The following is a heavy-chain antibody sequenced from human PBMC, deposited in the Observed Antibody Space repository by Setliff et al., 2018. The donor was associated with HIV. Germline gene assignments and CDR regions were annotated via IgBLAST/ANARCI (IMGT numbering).Heavy chain of an antibody. CDR3: ARDRPRRIVVATNLPNAFDV. CDR2: IYYSGST. CDR1: GGSISSSSYY. J-gene: IGHJ3*01. V-gene: IGHV4-39*07. Sequence: SETLSLTCTVSGGSISSSSYYWGWIRQPPGKGLEWIGSIYYSGSTYYNPSLESRVTLSLDTSRNLFSLRLASVTAADTAVYYCARDRPRRIVVATNLPNAFDVWGHGTLVTVSS. D-gene: IGHD2-15*01.